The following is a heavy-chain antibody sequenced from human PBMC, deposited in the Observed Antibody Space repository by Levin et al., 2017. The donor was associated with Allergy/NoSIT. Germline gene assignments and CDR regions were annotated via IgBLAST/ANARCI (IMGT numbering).Heavy chain of an antibody. CDR3: AKVPPSYCSGGSCEDY. CDR2: ISGSGGST. V-gene: IGHV3-23*01. Sequence: GGSLRLSCAASGFTFSSYAMSWVRQAPGKGLEWVSFISGSGGSTGYADSVKGRFTIYRDSSKNTLYLQMSSLRAEDTAVYYCAKVPPSYCSGGSCEDYWGQGTLVTVSS. CDR1: GFTFSSYA. J-gene: IGHJ4*02. D-gene: IGHD2-15*01.